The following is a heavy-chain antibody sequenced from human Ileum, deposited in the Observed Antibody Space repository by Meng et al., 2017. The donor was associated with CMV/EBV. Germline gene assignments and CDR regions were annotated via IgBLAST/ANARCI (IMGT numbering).Heavy chain of an antibody. J-gene: IGHJ4*02. CDR1: GFSFSGYD. D-gene: IGHD2-15*01. V-gene: IGHV3-30-3*01. Sequence: GESLKISCATSGFSFSGYDMSWVRQAPGKGLEWVAVISYDGSNKYYADSVKGRFTISRDNSKNTLYLQMNSLSAGDTAVYYCARPRAPLLAQHFFDYWGQGTLVTVSS. CDR2: ISYDGSNK. CDR3: ARPRAPLLAQHFFDY.